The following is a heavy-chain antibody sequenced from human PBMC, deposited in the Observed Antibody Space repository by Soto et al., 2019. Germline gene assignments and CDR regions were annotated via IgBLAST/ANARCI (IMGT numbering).Heavy chain of an antibody. Sequence: PGGSLRLSCAASGFTFSSYAMHWVRQAPGKGLEWVAVISYDGSNKYYADSVKGRFTISRDNSKNTLYLQMNSLRAEDTAVYYCARERVIAAAGTGWFDPWGQGTLVTVSS. V-gene: IGHV3-30-3*01. D-gene: IGHD6-13*01. J-gene: IGHJ5*02. CDR3: ARERVIAAAGTGWFDP. CDR1: GFTFSSYA. CDR2: ISYDGSNK.